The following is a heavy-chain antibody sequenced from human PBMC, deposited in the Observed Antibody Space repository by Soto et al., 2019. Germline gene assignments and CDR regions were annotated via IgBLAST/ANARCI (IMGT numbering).Heavy chain of an antibody. CDR1: GFTFDDYA. CDR3: AKDRNGAAAAPFDY. CDR2: ISWNSDSR. Sequence: EVQLVESGGGLVQPGRSLRLSCAVSGFTFDDYAIHWVRQVPGKGLEWVSGISWNSDSRIYADSVKGRFTISRDNAKNSLYLQMNSLRAEDTALYYCAKDRNGAAAAPFDYWGHGTLVTVAS. V-gene: IGHV3-9*01. D-gene: IGHD6-13*01. J-gene: IGHJ4*01.